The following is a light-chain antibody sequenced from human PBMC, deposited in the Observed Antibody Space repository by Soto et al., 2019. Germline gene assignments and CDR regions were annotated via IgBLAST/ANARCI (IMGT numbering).Light chain of an antibody. CDR3: LEYNSYSWT. CDR2: HAS. J-gene: IGKJ2*01. V-gene: IGKV1-5*01. CDR1: QSVSTW. Sequence: DIQMTQSPSTLSASVGDRVTITCRASQSVSTWLAWYQQKPGIAPKLLIYHASNLESGVPSRFSGRGSGTEFTLTISRLQPDDSATYYCLEYNSYSWTFGQGSKLEI.